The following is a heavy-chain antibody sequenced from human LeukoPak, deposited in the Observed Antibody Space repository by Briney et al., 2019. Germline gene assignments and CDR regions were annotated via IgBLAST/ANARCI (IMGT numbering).Heavy chain of an antibody. V-gene: IGHV3-53*04. Sequence: GGSLRLSCAAPGFTFSSNYMSWVRQAPGKGLEWVSVIYSGGRRYYADSVKGRFTISSHNSKHTLYLQMNSLRAEDTAVYYCARVNGGGFDHWGQGTLVTVSA. D-gene: IGHD3-10*01. CDR2: IYSGGRR. CDR3: ARVNGGGFDH. CDR1: GFTFSSNY. J-gene: IGHJ4*02.